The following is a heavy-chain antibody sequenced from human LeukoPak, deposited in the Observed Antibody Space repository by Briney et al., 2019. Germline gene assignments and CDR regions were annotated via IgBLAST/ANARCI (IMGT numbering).Heavy chain of an antibody. J-gene: IGHJ4*02. CDR3: AREVSGTTNYFDY. V-gene: IGHV4-38-2*02. CDR1: GYSISSGYY. D-gene: IGHD3-10*01. Sequence: SETLSLTCAVSGYSISSGYYWGWIRQPPGKGLEWIGTIYHNGNTYYNPSLKSRVTISVDTSKNQFSLKLSSVTAADTAVYYCAREVSGTTNYFDYWGQGTLVTVSS. CDR2: IYHNGNT.